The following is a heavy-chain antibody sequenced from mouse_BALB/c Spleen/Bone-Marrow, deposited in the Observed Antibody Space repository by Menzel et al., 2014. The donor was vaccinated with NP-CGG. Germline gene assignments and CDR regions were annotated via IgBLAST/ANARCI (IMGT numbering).Heavy chain of an antibody. CDR2: IQYSGST. CDR1: GYSITSGCS. Sequence: EGQRVESGPDLVKPSQSLLLSCTVTGYSITSGCSWHWNRQITGNKLEWMGFIQYSGSTHYNPSLKSLISITRDTSKNQFFLQFNSVTTEDTATYCCASFMPLYCAMGYWGQGPPVT. J-gene: IGHJ4*01. D-gene: IGHD6-1*01. CDR3: ASFMPLYCAMGY. V-gene: IGHV3-1*02.